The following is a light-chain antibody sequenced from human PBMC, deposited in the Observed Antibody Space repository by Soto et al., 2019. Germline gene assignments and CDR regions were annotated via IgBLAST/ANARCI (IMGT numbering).Light chain of an antibody. CDR3: QQRNTWPLT. V-gene: IGKV3-11*01. Sequence: EIVLTQSPVTLSLSPGERATLSCRASQSVRTYLAWYQVKPGQAPRLLIYDASRRASGVPARFSGSGSGTDFTLTISSLEPEDFALYYCQQRNTWPLTFGQGTRLEIK. CDR1: QSVRTY. CDR2: DAS. J-gene: IGKJ5*01.